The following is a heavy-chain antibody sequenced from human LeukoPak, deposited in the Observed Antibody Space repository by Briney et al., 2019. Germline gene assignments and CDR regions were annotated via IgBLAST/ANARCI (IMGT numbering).Heavy chain of an antibody. V-gene: IGHV1-69*13. CDR2: IIPIFGTA. CDR1: GGTFSSYA. D-gene: IGHD2-2*01. CDR3: ASSSPLSSSPFDY. J-gene: IGHJ4*02. Sequence: VKVSCKASGGTFSSYAISWVRQAPGQGLEWMGGIIPIFGTANYAQKFQGRVTITADESTSTAYMELSSLRSEDTAVYYCASSSPLSSSPFDYWGQGTLVTVSS.